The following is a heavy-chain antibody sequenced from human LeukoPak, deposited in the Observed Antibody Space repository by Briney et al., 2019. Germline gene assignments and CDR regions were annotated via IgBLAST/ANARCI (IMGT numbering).Heavy chain of an antibody. Sequence: SVKVSCKASGGTFSSYAISWVRQAPGQGLEWMGGIIPIFGTANYAQKFQGRVTITADESTSTAYMELSSLRSEDTAVYYCARDRYDFWSGYYTVFYWGQGTPVTVSS. CDR1: GGTFSSYA. J-gene: IGHJ4*02. D-gene: IGHD3-3*01. CDR3: ARDRYDFWSGYYTVFY. CDR2: IIPIFGTA. V-gene: IGHV1-69*13.